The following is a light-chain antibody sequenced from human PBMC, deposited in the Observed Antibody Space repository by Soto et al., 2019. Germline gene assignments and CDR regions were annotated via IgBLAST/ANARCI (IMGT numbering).Light chain of an antibody. J-gene: IGLJ1*01. V-gene: IGLV2-8*01. Sequence: QSVLTQPPSASVAPGQSLTISCTGTSSDVGGYNYVSWYQQHPGKAPKLMIYEVTKRPSDIPDRFSGSKSVNTASLTVSGLQAEDEADYYCSSYAGTNNYVFGTGTKVTV. CDR2: EVT. CDR3: SSYAGTNNYV. CDR1: SSDVGGYNY.